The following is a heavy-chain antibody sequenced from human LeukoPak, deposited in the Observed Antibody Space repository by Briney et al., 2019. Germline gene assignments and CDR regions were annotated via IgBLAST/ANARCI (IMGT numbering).Heavy chain of an antibody. CDR1: GFTFSSYG. V-gene: IGHV3-30*02. J-gene: IGHJ4*02. CDR2: IRSDGSDK. Sequence: GGSLRLSCTASGFTFSSYGMHWVRQAPGKGLEWVAFIRSDGSDKYYSDSVKGRFTISRDNSKNTLDLQMNSLRAEDTAVYYCAKDMSDIVIIAAATCFDYWGQGTLVTVSS. D-gene: IGHD2-2*01. CDR3: AKDMSDIVIIAAATCFDY.